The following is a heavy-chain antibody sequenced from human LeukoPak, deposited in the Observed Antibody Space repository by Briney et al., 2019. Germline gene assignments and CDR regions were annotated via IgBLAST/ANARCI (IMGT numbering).Heavy chain of an antibody. V-gene: IGHV4-34*01. D-gene: IGHD3-22*01. CDR2: IYYSGST. J-gene: IGHJ4*02. CDR3: ARQDGIRPSYYYDSSGCHFDY. CDR1: GGSFSGYY. Sequence: SETLSLTCAVYGGSFSGYYWSWIRQPPGKGLEWIGSIYYSGSTYYNPSLKSRVTISVDTSKNQFSLKLSSVTAADTAVYYCARQDGIRPSYYYDSSGCHFDYWGQGTLVTVSS.